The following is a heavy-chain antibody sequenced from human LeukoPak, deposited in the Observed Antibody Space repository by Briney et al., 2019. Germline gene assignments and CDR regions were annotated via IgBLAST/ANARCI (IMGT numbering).Heavy chain of an antibody. D-gene: IGHD3-3*01. CDR2: IYTSGST. J-gene: IGHJ5*02. Sequence: SETLSLTCTVSGGSISSYYWSWIRQPAGKGLEWIGRIYTSGSTNYNPSLKSRVTMSVDTSKNQFSLKLSSVTAADTAVYYCARQGYDFWSGTSGSWFDPWGQGTLVTVSS. CDR3: ARQGYDFWSGTSGSWFDP. V-gene: IGHV4-4*07. CDR1: GGSISSYY.